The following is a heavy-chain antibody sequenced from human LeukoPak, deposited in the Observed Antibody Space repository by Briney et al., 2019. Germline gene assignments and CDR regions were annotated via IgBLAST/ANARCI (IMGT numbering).Heavy chain of an antibody. CDR2: ISGSGGST. CDR3: AKSEIDYGGNRGSRDY. Sequence: PGGSLRLSCAASGFTFSSYAMSWVRQAPGKGLEWVSAISGSGGSTYYADSVKGRFTISRDNSKNTLCLQMNSLRAEDTAVYYCAKSEIDYGGNRGSRDYWGQGTLVTVSS. CDR1: GFTFSSYA. D-gene: IGHD4-23*01. J-gene: IGHJ4*02. V-gene: IGHV3-23*01.